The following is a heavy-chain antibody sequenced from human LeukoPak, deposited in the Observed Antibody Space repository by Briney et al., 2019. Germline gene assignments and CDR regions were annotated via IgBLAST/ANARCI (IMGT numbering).Heavy chain of an antibody. D-gene: IGHD2-21*02. J-gene: IGHJ4*02. V-gene: IGHV3-74*01. CDR2: INSDGSTT. CDR3: AREPSYCGGDCGFGY. Sequence: GGSLRLSCAASRFTFSSHWMHWVRQAPGKGLLWVSRINSDGSTTTYADSVKGRFTISRDNAKNTLYLQMNSLRAEDTAVYYCAREPSYCGGDCGFGYWGQGALVTVSS. CDR1: RFTFSSHW.